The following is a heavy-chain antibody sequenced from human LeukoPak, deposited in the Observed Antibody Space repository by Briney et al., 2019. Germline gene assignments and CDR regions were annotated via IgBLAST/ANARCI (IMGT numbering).Heavy chain of an antibody. CDR1: ENSLTQLP. J-gene: IGHJ4*02. V-gene: IGHV1-24*01. D-gene: IGHD3/OR15-3a*01. Sequence: ASVRVSCKLSENSLTQLPMDWVRQAPGQGLEWVGGFRPENDVPVYAQKFQGRGAMTTDTSTDPDYMELCSLKSDDTAVYFCATLLDSFWSGHSVPPEDYWGQGTLVTVSS. CDR3: ATLLDSFWSGHSVPPEDY. CDR2: FRPENDVP.